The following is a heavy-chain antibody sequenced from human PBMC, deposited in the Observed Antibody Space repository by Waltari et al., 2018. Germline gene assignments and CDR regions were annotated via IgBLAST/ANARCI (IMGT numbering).Heavy chain of an antibody. Sequence: QVTLKESGPALVKPTQTLTLTCTFSGFSLSTSGMRVSWIRQPPGKALEWLAGIDWDDEKFYSTSLKTRRTISKDTSKNQVFLTMTNMDPVDTATYYCARSPGPPVTTPFDYWGQGTLVTVSS. D-gene: IGHD4-17*01. CDR1: GFSLSTSGMR. V-gene: IGHV2-70*04. CDR3: ARSPGPPVTTPFDY. J-gene: IGHJ4*02. CDR2: IDWDDEK.